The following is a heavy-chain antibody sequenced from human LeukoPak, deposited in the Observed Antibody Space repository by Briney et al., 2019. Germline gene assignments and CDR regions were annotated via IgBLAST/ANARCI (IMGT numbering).Heavy chain of an antibody. CDR2: ISDSGDTI. D-gene: IGHD5-24*01. CDR1: GFTVSSNY. Sequence: GGSLRLSCAASGFTVSSNYMSWVRQAPGKGLEWVSYISDSGDTIYYADSVKGRITISRDNAKKSLYLQMNSLRAEDTAVYYCARNLGWLQLKGYYYYMDVWGKGTTVTVSS. J-gene: IGHJ6*03. CDR3: ARNLGWLQLKGYYYYMDV. V-gene: IGHV3-11*04.